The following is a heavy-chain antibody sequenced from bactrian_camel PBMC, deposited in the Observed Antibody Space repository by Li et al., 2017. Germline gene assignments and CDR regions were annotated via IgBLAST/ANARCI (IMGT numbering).Heavy chain of an antibody. CDR3: ATRVSSGHNY. CDR2: IYTGDGRT. Sequence: HVQLVESGGGLVQSGGSLRLSSATSGFEFSNSYMHWVRQVPGKGLEWVPTIYTGDGRTKSADSVKGRFTMSRDNAKNMLYLQMNNLKSEDTALYYCATRVSSGHNYWGQGTQVTVS. D-gene: IGHD6*01. CDR1: GFEFSNSY. J-gene: IGHJ4*01. V-gene: IGHV3S1*01.